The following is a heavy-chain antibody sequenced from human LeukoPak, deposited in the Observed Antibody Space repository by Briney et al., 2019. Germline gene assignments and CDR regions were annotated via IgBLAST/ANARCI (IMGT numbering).Heavy chain of an antibody. D-gene: IGHD3-22*01. CDR3: AGYYYDSSRGFDL. V-gene: IGHV3-20*04. J-gene: IGHJ5*02. CDR2: INWNGAWS. CDR1: GFKFDDYG. Sequence: RPGGSLRLSCAASGFKFDDYGMSWVRQAPGKGLEWVCDINWNGAWSGYADSVKGRFTISRANAKNSLYLQMNSLRAEDTALYYCAGYYYDSSRGFDLWGQGTLVTVSA.